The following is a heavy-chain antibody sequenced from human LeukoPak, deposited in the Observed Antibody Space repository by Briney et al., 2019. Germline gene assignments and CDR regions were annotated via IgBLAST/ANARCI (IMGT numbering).Heavy chain of an antibody. CDR3: AISSSSWYELNWFDP. V-gene: IGHV1-2*02. Sequence: ASVRVSCKASGYTSTGYYMHWVRQAPGQGLEWMGWINPNSGGTNYAQKFQGRVTMTRDTSISTAYMELSRLRSDDTAVYYCAISSSSWYELNWFDPWGQGTLVTVSS. CDR1: GYTSTGYY. J-gene: IGHJ5*02. D-gene: IGHD6-13*01. CDR2: INPNSGGT.